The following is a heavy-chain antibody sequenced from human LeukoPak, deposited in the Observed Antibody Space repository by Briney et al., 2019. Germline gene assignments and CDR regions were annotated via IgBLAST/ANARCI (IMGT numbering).Heavy chain of an antibody. CDR1: GGSISSYY. V-gene: IGHV4-59*12. Sequence: SETLSLTCTVSGGSISSYYWSWIRQPPGKGLEWIGYIYYSGSTNYNPSLKSRVTISVDTSKNQFSLKLSSVTAADTAVYYCARGQWLRLGQLRYFDYWGQGTLVTVSS. CDR3: ARGQWLRLGQLRYFDY. CDR2: IYYSGST. D-gene: IGHD5-12*01. J-gene: IGHJ4*02.